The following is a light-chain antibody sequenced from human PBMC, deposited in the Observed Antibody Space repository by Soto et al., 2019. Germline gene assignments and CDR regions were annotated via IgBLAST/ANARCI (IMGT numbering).Light chain of an antibody. CDR3: QQYDTWPPT. CDR1: QSVSSN. V-gene: IGKV3-15*01. CDR2: GAS. Sequence: EIVMTQSPATLSVSPGERATLSCRASQSVSSNVAWYQQKPGQAPRLLIYGASTRATGIPARFSGSGSGTEFTLTISSLQSEDFAVYYCQQYDTWPPTFGGGTKVEIK. J-gene: IGKJ4*01.